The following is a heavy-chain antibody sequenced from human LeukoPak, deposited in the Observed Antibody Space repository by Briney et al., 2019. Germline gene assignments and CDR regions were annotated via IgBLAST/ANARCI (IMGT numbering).Heavy chain of an antibody. CDR3: ARVECSSTSCYFDY. CDR1: GGSISSGSYY. V-gene: IGHV4-61*02. D-gene: IGHD2-2*01. Sequence: SETLSLTCTVSGGSISSGSYYWSCIRQPAGKGLEWIGRIYTSGSTNYNPSLKSRVTISVDTSKNQFSLKLSSVTAADTAVYYCARVECSSTSCYFDYWGQGTLVTVSS. CDR2: IYTSGST. J-gene: IGHJ4*02.